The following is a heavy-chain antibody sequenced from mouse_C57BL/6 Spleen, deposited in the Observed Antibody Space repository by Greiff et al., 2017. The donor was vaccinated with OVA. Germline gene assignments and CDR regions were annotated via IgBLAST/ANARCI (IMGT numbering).Heavy chain of an antibody. CDR1: GYTFTSYG. D-gene: IGHD2-3*01. V-gene: IGHV1-81*01. CDR2: IYPRSGNT. Sequence: QVQLQQSGAELARPGASVKLSCKASGYTFTSYGISWVKRRTGQGLEWIGEIYPRSGNTYYNEKFKGKATLTADKSSSTAYMELRSLTSEDSAVYFCASNPDGYYVFDYWGQGTTLTVSS. CDR3: ASNPDGYYVFDY. J-gene: IGHJ2*01.